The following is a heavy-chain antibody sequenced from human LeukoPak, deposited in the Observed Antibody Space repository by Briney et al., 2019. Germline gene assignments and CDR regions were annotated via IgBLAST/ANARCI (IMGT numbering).Heavy chain of an antibody. CDR3: ARSYFDY. CDR1: GGSTSSGSYY. J-gene: IGHJ4*02. CDR2: IYSSGST. Sequence: SQTLSLTCTISGGSTSSGSYYWSWIRQPAGKGLEWIGRIYSSGSTNYNPSLKSQVTISVDTSKNQFSLKLSSVTAADTAVYYCARSYFDYWGKGTLVTVSS. V-gene: IGHV4-61*02.